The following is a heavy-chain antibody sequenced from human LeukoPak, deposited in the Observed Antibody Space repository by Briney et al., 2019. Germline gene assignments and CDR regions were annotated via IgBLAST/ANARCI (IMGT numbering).Heavy chain of an antibody. V-gene: IGHV3-48*03. CDR1: GFTFSSYE. D-gene: IGHD6-19*01. J-gene: IGHJ4*02. CDR2: ISNSGTTI. CDR3: ARSPTGSGWYYFDY. Sequence: GGSLRLSCAASGFTFSSYEMNWVRQAPGKGLEWVSYISNSGTTIYYADSVRGRFTISRDNAKNSLYLQMNSLRAEDTAVYYCARSPTGSGWYYFDYWGQGTLVTVSS.